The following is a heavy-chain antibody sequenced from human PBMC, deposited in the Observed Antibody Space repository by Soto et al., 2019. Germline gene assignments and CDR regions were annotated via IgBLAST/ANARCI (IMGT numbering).Heavy chain of an antibody. Sequence: SVKVSCKASGGTFSSYAISWVRQAPGQGLEWMGGIIPIFGTANYAQKFQGRVTITADESTSTAYMELSSLRSEDTAVYYCARAPVGYCSGGSCYPSYYFDYWGQGTLVTVSS. J-gene: IGHJ4*02. CDR2: IIPIFGTA. V-gene: IGHV1-69*13. CDR1: GGTFSSYA. CDR3: ARAPVGYCSGGSCYPSYYFDY. D-gene: IGHD2-15*01.